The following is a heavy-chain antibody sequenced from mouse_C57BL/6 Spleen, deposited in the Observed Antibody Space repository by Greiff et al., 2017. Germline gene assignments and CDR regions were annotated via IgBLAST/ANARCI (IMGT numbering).Heavy chain of an antibody. J-gene: IGHJ2*02. Sequence: EVQLQQSGAELVKPGASVKLSCTASGFNIKDYYMHWVQQRTEQGLEWIGRIGPEAGDTKYAPKFQGRATITADPSSNTVYLQLSSLTAEDTAVYYFARWDYAGGYFDYWGQGTSLTVSS. D-gene: IGHD2-4*01. CDR2: IGPEAGDT. CDR1: GFNIKDYY. V-gene: IGHV14-2*01. CDR3: ARWDYAGGYFDY.